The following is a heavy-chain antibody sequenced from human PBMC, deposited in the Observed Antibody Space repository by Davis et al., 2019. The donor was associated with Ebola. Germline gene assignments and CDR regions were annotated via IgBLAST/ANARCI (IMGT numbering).Heavy chain of an antibody. CDR2: IYYSGST. Sequence: PSETLSLTCTVSGGSISSYYWSWIRQPPGKGLEWIGYIYYSGSTNYNPSLKSRVTISVDTSKNQFSLKLSSVTAADTAVYYCARGGRYCSSTSCYKGWDWFDPWGQGTLVTVSS. V-gene: IGHV4-59*01. CDR1: GGSISSYY. CDR3: ARGGRYCSSTSCYKGWDWFDP. J-gene: IGHJ5*02. D-gene: IGHD2-2*02.